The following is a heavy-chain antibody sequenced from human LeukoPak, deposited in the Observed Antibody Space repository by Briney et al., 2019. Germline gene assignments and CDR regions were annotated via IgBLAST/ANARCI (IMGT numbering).Heavy chain of an antibody. CDR2: ISWNSGSI. J-gene: IGHJ4*02. Sequence: GRSLRLSCAASGFTFDDYAMHWVRQAPGKGLEWVSGISWNSGSIGYADSVKGRFTISRDNAKNPLYLQMNSLRAEDTAVYYCARRRTSTNSYTSWGQGTLVTVSS. CDR3: ARRRTSTNSYTS. CDR1: GFTFDDYA. V-gene: IGHV3-9*01. D-gene: IGHD3-16*01.